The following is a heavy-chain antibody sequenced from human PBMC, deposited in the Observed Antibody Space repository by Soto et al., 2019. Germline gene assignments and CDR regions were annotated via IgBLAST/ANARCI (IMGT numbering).Heavy chain of an antibody. J-gene: IGHJ4*02. V-gene: IGHV3-23*05. CDR1: GFTFNSYA. D-gene: IGHD6-19*01. Sequence: EVQLLESGGGLVQPGGSLRLSCAASGFTFNSYAMSWVRQAPGKGLEWVSAIGSDGTAIQYADSVKGRFTISKDNSKDMLYLQMNSLRAEDTAVYYCASPGLTVHGTRYFDHWGQGALVKVSS. CDR2: IGSDGTAI. CDR3: ASPGLTVHGTRYFDH.